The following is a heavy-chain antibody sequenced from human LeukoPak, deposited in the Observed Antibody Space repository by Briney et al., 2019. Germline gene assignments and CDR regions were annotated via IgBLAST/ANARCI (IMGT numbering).Heavy chain of an antibody. D-gene: IGHD6-6*01. J-gene: IGHJ6*03. CDR1: GYSFTSYW. CDR3: ARHMEYSSSSGHYYYYMDV. V-gene: IGHV5-51*01. Sequence: GESLKISCKGSGYSFTSYWIGWVRQMPGKGLEWMGIMYPGDSDTRYSPSFQGQVTISADKSISTAYLQWSSLKASDTAMYYCARHMEYSSSSGHYYYYMDVWGKRTTVTVSS. CDR2: MYPGDSDT.